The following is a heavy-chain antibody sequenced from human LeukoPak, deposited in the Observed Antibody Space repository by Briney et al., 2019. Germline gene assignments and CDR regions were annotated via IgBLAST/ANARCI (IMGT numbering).Heavy chain of an antibody. CDR1: GYTFTSYY. D-gene: IGHD3-22*01. CDR2: INPSGGST. V-gene: IGHV1-46*01. CDR3: ARDPPPTYYYDSSGYQPFDY. J-gene: IGHJ4*02. Sequence: ASVKVSCKASGYTFTSYYVHWVRQAPGQGLEWMGIINPSGGSTSYAQKFRGRVTMTRDTSTSTVYMELSSLRSEDTAVYYCARDPPPTYYYDSSGYQPFDYWGQGTLVTVSS.